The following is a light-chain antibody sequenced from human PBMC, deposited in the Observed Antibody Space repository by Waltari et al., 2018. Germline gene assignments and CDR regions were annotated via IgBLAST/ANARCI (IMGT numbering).Light chain of an antibody. CDR3: AAWDDSLNGVV. V-gene: IGLV1-44*01. CDR2: SNN. J-gene: IGLJ2*01. CDR1: SSNIGSNT. Sequence: QSVLTQPPSASGTPGQRVTISCSGSSSNIGSNTVNWYQQLPGTAPKLLIYSNNQRPSGVPGRFCGSKVGTSAALGISGLQSGDEAGYYCAAWDDSLNGVVFGGGTKLSVL.